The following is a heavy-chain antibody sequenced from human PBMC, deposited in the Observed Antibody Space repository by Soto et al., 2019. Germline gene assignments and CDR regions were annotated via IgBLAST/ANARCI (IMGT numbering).Heavy chain of an antibody. CDR3: ARDPYSSSWPITFDI. D-gene: IGHD6-13*01. V-gene: IGHV3-66*01. Sequence: TGGSLSLSCGAAGFPVSSNYMSWVRQAPGKGLEWVSVIYSGGSTYYADSVKGRFTISRDNSKNTLYLQMNSLRAEDTAVYYCARDPYSSSWPITFDIWGQGTMVTVSS. CDR2: IYSGGST. CDR1: GFPVSSNY. J-gene: IGHJ3*02.